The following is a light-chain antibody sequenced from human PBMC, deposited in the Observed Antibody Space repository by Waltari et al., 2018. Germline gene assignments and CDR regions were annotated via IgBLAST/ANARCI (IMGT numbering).Light chain of an antibody. V-gene: IGKV4-1*01. Sequence: DIVMTQSPDSLAVSLGERATIKCKSSQSLSYSTNNKNYLAWYQQKPGQPPKLLIYWASTRESGVPDRFSGSGSGTDFTLTISSLQAEDVAIYYCQQYYSTLVFGQGTKLEIK. CDR1: QSLSYSTNNKNY. CDR2: WAS. J-gene: IGKJ2*01. CDR3: QQYYSTLV.